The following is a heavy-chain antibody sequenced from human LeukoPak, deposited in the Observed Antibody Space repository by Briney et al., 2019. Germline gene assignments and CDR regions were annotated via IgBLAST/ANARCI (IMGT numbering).Heavy chain of an antibody. V-gene: IGHV4-39*01. CDR1: GGSIISSSYY. D-gene: IGHD2-21*01. CDR2: MFYSGNT. J-gene: IGHJ4*02. CDR3: ARHVVGNYDLLSFDY. Sequence: PSETLSLTCGVSGGSIISSSYYWGWIRQPPGKGLAWIASMFYSGNTYYNPSLKSRVTMSVDTTENQFSLKLSSVTAADTAVYYCARHVVGNYDLLSFDYWGQGPLVTVSS.